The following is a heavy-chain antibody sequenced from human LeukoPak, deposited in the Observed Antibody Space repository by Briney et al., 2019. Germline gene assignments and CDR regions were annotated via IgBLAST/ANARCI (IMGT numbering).Heavy chain of an antibody. CDR2: YDPEDDER. CDR3: STETAGNY. Sequence: ASVKVSCKAFGHTLRDLSIHWVRQAPGKGHEWMGGYDPEDDERIYSGKFLGRVSLTEDTSTDTAYMELTSLRSDDTAVYYCSTETAGNYWGQGTLVTVSS. D-gene: IGHD3-10*01. V-gene: IGHV1-24*01. CDR1: GHTLRDLS. J-gene: IGHJ4*02.